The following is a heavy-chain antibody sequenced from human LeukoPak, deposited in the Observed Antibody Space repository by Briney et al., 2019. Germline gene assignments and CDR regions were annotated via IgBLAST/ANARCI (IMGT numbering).Heavy chain of an antibody. J-gene: IGHJ4*02. V-gene: IGHV4-34*01. Sequence: PSETLSLTCAVYGGSFSGYYWSWIRQPPGKGLEWIGEINHSGSTNYNPSLKSRVTISVDTSKNQFSLKLSSVTAADTAVYYCARAPTVTPGRNFDYWGQGTLVTVSS. D-gene: IGHD4-17*01. CDR1: GGSFSGYY. CDR2: INHSGST. CDR3: ARAPTVTPGRNFDY.